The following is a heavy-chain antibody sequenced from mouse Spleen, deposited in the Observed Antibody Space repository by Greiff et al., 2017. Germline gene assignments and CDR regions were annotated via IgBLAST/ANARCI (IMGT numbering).Heavy chain of an antibody. V-gene: IGHV1-59*01. Sequence: QLQQPGAELVRPGTSVKLSCKASGYTFTSYSLHWVKQRPGPGLEWIGVFYPSDSYTNYIQKFKGKATLTVDTSSSTAYKQLSSMTSEDAAVYYCARGSRVRGAMDYWGQGTTVTVSS. CDR2: FYPSDSYT. CDR1: GYTFTSYS. D-gene: IGHD1-1*01. CDR3: ARGSRVRGAMDY. J-gene: IGHJ4*01.